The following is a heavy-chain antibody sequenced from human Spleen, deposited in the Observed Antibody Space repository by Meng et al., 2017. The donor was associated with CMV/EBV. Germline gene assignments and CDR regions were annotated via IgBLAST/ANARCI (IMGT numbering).Heavy chain of an antibody. D-gene: IGHD2/OR15-2a*01. CDR3: AREGDTQRGYYSPFDY. J-gene: IGHJ4*02. Sequence: GYTFTRYGVTWVRQAPGQGLEWLGLISGYNGNTKYAQKVQGRVTMTIDTSTSTAHMELRSLRSDDTAVYFCAREGDTQRGYYSPFDYWGQGTLVTVSS. V-gene: IGHV1-18*01. CDR2: ISGYNGNT. CDR1: GYTFTRYG.